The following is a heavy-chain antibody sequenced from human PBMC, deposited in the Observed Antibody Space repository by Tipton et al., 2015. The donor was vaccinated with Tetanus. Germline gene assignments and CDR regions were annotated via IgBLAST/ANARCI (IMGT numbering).Heavy chain of an antibody. CDR2: IYSGGST. V-gene: IGHV3-53*01. D-gene: IGHD3-10*01. CDR1: GFTVSSNY. Sequence: SLRLPCAASGFTVSSNYMSWVRQAPGKGLEWVSAIYSGGSTYYADSVKGRFTISRDNSKNTLYLQMNSLRAEDTAVYYCASGESVYYYGMDVWGQGTTVTVSS. J-gene: IGHJ6*02. CDR3: ASGESVYYYGMDV.